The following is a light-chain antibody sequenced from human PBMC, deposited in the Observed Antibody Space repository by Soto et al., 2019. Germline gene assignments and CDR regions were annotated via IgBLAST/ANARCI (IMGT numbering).Light chain of an antibody. Sequence: IQMPQNTSTLSASVGDRVTITFRASQSISSWLAWYQQKPGKAPKLLIYKASSLESGVPSRFSGSGSGTEFTLTISSLQPDDFATYYCQQYNSYWTFGQGTKVDI. J-gene: IGKJ1*01. V-gene: IGKV1-5*03. CDR1: QSISSW. CDR3: QQYNSYWT. CDR2: KAS.